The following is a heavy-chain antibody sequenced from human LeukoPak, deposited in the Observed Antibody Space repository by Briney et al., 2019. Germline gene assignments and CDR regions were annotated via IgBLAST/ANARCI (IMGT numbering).Heavy chain of an antibody. CDR2: ISSSSSYI. J-gene: IGHJ1*01. CDR1: GFTFSSYA. Sequence: GGSLRLSCVASGFTFSSYAMSWVRQAPGKGLEWVSSISSSSSYIYYADSVKGRFTISRDNAKNSLYLQMNSLRAEDTAVYYCARDWPTIAAAGTIPEYFQHWGQGTLVTVSS. CDR3: ARDWPTIAAAGTIPEYFQH. D-gene: IGHD6-13*01. V-gene: IGHV3-21*01.